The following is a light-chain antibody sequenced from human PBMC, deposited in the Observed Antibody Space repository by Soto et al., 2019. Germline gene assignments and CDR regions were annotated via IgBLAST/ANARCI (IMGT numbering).Light chain of an antibody. V-gene: IGKV1-5*01. J-gene: IGKJ1*01. CDR3: QRYSSYSA. Sequence: DIQMTQSPSTLSASVGDRVTITCRASQSIRNWLAWYQQKPGQAPSLLIYDASKLESGVPSRFSGSGSGTEFTLTISSLQPDDFATYYCQRYSSYSAFGQGTRVEVK. CDR1: QSIRNW. CDR2: DAS.